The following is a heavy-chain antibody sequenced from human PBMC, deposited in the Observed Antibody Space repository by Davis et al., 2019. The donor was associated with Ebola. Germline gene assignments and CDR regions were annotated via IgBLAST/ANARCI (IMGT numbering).Heavy chain of an antibody. D-gene: IGHD1-1*01. V-gene: IGHV1-2*02. J-gene: IGHJ4*02. CDR2: INTNSGGT. CDR1: KYTFTGYY. Sequence: AAVKVSCKASKYTFTGYYIHWVRQAPGQGLEWMGWINTNSGGTYYAQKFQGRVTVTRDTSISTAYMELSGLRSDDTAVYYCARERELAFDYWGQGTLVTVSS. CDR3: ARERELAFDY.